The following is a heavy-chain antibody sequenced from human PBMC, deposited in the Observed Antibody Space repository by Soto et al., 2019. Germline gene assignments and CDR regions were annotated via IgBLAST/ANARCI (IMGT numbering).Heavy chain of an antibody. V-gene: IGHV2-5*01. J-gene: IGHJ4*02. D-gene: IGHD3-22*01. CDR2: INWNDDE. CDR1: GFSLSSTGVG. CDR3: ARSGHNSGFFYYDY. Sequence: QITLKESGPTLVKVTQTVTVTCTFSGFSLSSTGVGVGWIRQPPGKAPEGLALINWNDDERYNPSLKSRLTITKDPSKNQVVLTMTNMDPVDTATYYCARSGHNSGFFYYDYWGQGTLITVSS.